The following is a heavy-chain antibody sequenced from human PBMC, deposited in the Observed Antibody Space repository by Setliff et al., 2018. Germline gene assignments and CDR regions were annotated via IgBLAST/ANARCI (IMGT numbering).Heavy chain of an antibody. J-gene: IGHJ4*02. D-gene: IGHD2-21*02. CDR1: GDSIKNHY. Sequence: SETLSLTCTVSGDSIKNHYWNWIRQPAGKGLEWIGRIYIGGSANYNPSLKSRLTISRDTSKNQVSLKLNSVTATDTAVYYCARDLGHGGDSDYWGQGILVTVSS. CDR2: IYIGGSA. V-gene: IGHV4-4*07. CDR3: ARDLGHGGDSDY.